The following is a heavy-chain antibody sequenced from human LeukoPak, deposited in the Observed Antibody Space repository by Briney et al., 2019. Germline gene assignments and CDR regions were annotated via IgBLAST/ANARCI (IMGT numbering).Heavy chain of an antibody. V-gene: IGHV3-30-3*01. CDR3: AIPYDILTGYSFDY. Sequence: PGRSLRLSCAASGFTFSSYAMHWVRQAPGKGLEWVAVISYDGSNKYYADSVKGRFTISRDNSKNTLYLQMNSLRAEDTAVYYCAIPYDILTGYSFDYWGQGTLVTVSS. CDR1: GFTFSSYA. D-gene: IGHD3-9*01. CDR2: ISYDGSNK. J-gene: IGHJ4*02.